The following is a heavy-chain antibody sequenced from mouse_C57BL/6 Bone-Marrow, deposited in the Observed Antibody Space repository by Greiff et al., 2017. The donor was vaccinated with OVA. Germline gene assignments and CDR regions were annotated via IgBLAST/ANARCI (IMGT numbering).Heavy chain of an antibody. D-gene: IGHD1-1*01. Sequence: VQLKESGPGLVQPSQSLSITCTVSGFSLTSYGVHWVRQSPGKGLEWLGVIWSGGSTDYNAAFMSRLSITKDNSKSQVFFKMNSLQADDTAIYYCAANPNYYGSSYDAMDYWGQGTSVTVSS. CDR1: GFSLTSYG. J-gene: IGHJ4*01. CDR3: AANPNYYGSSYDAMDY. CDR2: IWSGGST. V-gene: IGHV2-5*01.